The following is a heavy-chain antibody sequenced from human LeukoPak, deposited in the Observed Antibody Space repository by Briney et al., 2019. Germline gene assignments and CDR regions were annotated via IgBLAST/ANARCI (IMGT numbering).Heavy chain of an antibody. CDR1: GFTFGNYA. Sequence: PGGSLRLSCVGSGFTFGNYAMHWDRQAPGKGLDWVAEISFDGTVKSYGDSVKGRFTISRDNSKNAVYLQMNSLRVEDTAVYFCAREPAAGPDFMFDSWGQGTLVTVSS. J-gene: IGHJ4*02. CDR2: ISFDGTVK. V-gene: IGHV3-30*04. CDR3: AREPAAGPDFMFDS. D-gene: IGHD6-13*01.